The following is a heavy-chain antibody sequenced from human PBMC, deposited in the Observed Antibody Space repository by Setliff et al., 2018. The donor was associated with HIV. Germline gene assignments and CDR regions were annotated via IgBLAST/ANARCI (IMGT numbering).Heavy chain of an antibody. Sequence: PGGSLRLSCAASGFIFEDYAMHWVRQVPGKGLEWVALISWDGATTNYADSVKGRFTISRDNAKNLVFLQMSSLRAEDTAVYYCARDTSGGYWGQGTLVTVSS. V-gene: IGHV3-43D*04. CDR2: ISWDGATT. CDR1: GFIFEDYA. D-gene: IGHD3-10*01. J-gene: IGHJ4*02. CDR3: ARDTSGGY.